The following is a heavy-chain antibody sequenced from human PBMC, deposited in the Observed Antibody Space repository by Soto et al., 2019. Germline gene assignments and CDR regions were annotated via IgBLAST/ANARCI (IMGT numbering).Heavy chain of an antibody. CDR2: IYYSGNT. CDR3: ARRGDGYNYYFDY. CDR1: GGSISSYY. D-gene: IGHD5-12*01. Sequence: SETLSLTYTVSGGSISSYYWSWIRQPPGKGLEWIGYIYYSGNTNYNPSLKSRVTISVDTSKNQFSLKLSSVTAADTAVYYCARRGDGYNYYFDYWGQGTLVTVSS. J-gene: IGHJ4*02. V-gene: IGHV4-59*08.